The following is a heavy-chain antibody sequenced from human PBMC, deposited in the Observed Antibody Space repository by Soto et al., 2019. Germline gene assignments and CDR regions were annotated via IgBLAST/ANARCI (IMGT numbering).Heavy chain of an antibody. CDR3: ARHTPAISISDH. V-gene: IGHV4-39*01. CDR2: IYYSGTT. J-gene: IGHJ4*02. D-gene: IGHD2-15*01. CDR1: GDSISSSNYY. Sequence: SETLSLTCTVSGDSISSSNYYWGWIRQPPGKGLEWIANIYYSGTTYCNPSLKSRVAISVDTSKNQFSLKLSSVTAADTAVYYCARHTPAISISDHWGQGTLVTVSS.